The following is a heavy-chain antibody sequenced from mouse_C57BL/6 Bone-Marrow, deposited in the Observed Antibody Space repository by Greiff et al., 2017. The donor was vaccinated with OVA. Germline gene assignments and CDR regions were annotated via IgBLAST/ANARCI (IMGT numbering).Heavy chain of an antibody. V-gene: IGHV1-76*01. D-gene: IGHD4-1*01. Sequence: VKLLESGAELVRPGASVKLSCKASGYTFTDYYINWVKQRPGQGLEWIARIYPGSGNTYYNEKFKGKATLTAEKSSSTAYMQLSSLTSEDSAVYFCARGRTGTWFAYWGQGTLVTVSA. CDR2: IYPGSGNT. J-gene: IGHJ3*01. CDR1: GYTFTDYY. CDR3: ARGRTGTWFAY.